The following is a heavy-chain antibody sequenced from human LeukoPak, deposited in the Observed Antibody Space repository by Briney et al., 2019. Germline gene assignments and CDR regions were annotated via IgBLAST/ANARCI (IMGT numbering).Heavy chain of an antibody. CDR1: GFTFSSYG. Sequence: GRSLRLSCAASGFTFSSYGMHWVRQAPGKGLEYVSAISSNGGSTYYANSVKGRFTISRDNSKNTLYLQMGSLRAEDMAVYYCAREATSHYYYMDVWGKGTTVTISS. D-gene: IGHD5-12*01. CDR3: AREATSHYYYMDV. J-gene: IGHJ6*03. V-gene: IGHV3-64*01. CDR2: ISSNGGST.